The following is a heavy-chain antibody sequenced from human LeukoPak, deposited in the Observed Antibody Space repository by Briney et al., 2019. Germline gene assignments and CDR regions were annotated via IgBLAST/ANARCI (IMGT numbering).Heavy chain of an antibody. V-gene: IGHV3-21*01. Sequence: GGSLRLSCAASGFTFSSYSMNWVRQAPGEGLEWVSSIDARSARINYADSVKGRFTISRDNAKNSVYLQMNSLRTEDTAVYYCSSEFRPEGYRGQGTLVTVSS. CDR3: SSEFRPEGY. J-gene: IGHJ4*02. CDR1: GFTFSSYS. CDR2: IDARSARI.